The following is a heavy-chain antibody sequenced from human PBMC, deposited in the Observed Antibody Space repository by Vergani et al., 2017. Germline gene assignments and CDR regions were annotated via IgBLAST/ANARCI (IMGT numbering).Heavy chain of an antibody. CDR1: GFTFSSYA. J-gene: IGHJ4*02. CDR3: ASPSDGYNYFFDY. D-gene: IGHD5-24*01. CDR2: IIPIFGTA. V-gene: IGHV1-69*01. Sequence: QVQLVESGGGVVQPGRSLRLSCAASGFTFSSYAISWVRQAPGQGLEWMGGIIPIFGTANYAQKFQGRVTITADESTSTAYMELSSLRSEDTAVYYCASPSDGYNYFFDYWGQGTLVTVSS.